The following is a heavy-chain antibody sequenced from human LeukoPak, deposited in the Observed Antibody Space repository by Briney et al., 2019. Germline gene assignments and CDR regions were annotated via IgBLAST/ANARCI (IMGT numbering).Heavy chain of an antibody. CDR2: ISHDGSLT. D-gene: IGHD3-22*01. CDR1: GFTFGSYA. CDR3: ARSPYDSSGNRYYYYALDV. J-gene: IGHJ6*02. Sequence: GGSLRLSCAASGFTFGSYALHWVRQAPGKGLEGVAVISHDGSLTYFADSVRGRFTISRDRSKNTVDLQMSSLRPEDSAAYYCARSPYDSSGNRYYYYALDVWGQGTTVSVSS. V-gene: IGHV3-30*04.